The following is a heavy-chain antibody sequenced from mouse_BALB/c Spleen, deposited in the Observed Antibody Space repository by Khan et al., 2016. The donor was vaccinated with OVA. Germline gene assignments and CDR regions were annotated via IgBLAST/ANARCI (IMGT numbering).Heavy chain of an antibody. D-gene: IGHD4-1*01. CDR3: APAGTGDYFDY. CDR1: GFNIKDTH. CDR2: IDPANDNS. V-gene: IGHV14-3*02. J-gene: IGHJ2*01. Sequence: EVQLVESGAELVKPGASVKLSCTASGFNIKDTHMHWVKQRPEQGLEWIGRIDPANDNSKYDPRFQGKATITADTSSNTAYLHLSSLTSVDTAVYYCAPAGTGDYFDYWGQGTTLTVSS.